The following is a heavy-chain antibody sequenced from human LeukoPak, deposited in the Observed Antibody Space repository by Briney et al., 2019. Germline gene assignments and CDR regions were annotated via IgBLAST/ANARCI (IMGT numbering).Heavy chain of an antibody. CDR2: IYSSGST. D-gene: IGHD1-26*01. J-gene: IGHJ3*02. V-gene: IGHV4-59*08. Sequence: PSETQSLTCIVSGGSISSYYWSWIRQPPGKGLEWIGYIYSSGSTNSNPSLKSRVTISVDTSKSQFSLKMTSVTAADTAVYYCARQGSGGRAFDIWGQGTMVTVSS. CDR3: ARQGSGGRAFDI. CDR1: GGSISSYY.